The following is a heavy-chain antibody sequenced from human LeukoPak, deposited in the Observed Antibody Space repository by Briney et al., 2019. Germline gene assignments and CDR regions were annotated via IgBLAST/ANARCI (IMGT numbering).Heavy chain of an antibody. CDR1: GFTFSDYY. CDR3: ARMYGDYFDY. V-gene: IGHV3-53*01. CDR2: IYSGGST. D-gene: IGHD4-17*01. Sequence: GGSLRLSCAASGFTFSDYYMSWVRQAPGKGLEWVSVIYSGGSTYYADSVKGRFTISRDNSKNTLYLQMNSLRAEDTAVYYCARMYGDYFDYWGQGTLDTVSS. J-gene: IGHJ4*02.